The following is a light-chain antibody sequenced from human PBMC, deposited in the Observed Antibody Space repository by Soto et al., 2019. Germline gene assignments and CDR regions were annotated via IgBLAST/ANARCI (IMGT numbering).Light chain of an antibody. J-gene: IGKJ1*01. CDR3: HSYDKWPPGT. V-gene: IGKV3D-15*01. CDR2: DAS. Sequence: ERVMTQFPATLSESPGERVTLSCRASQSVSTNVAWYQQKPGEAPRLLIFDASARAVDIPGRFSGSVSGTEFTLTISSLQPEEFAVYFCHSYDKWPPGTFGQGTKVEIK. CDR1: QSVSTN.